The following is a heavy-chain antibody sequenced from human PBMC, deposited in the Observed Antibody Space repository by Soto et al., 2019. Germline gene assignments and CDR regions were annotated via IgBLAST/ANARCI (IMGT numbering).Heavy chain of an antibody. CDR1: GFTFSTSW. CDR2: MRGDGVEI. CDR3: VRDPFFSAFDI. J-gene: IGHJ3*02. V-gene: IGHV3-7*03. Sequence: EVQLVESGGNLVQPGGSLRLSCAASGFTFSTSWMTWVRQTPGKRLEWVASMRGDGVEIYYVDSVKGRFTISRDNAKNSLYLQMNSLRPEDTAMYYCVRDPFFSAFDIWGLGTMVTVSS.